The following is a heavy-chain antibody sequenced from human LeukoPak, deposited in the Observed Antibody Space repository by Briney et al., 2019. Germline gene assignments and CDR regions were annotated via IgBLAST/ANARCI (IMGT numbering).Heavy chain of an antibody. D-gene: IGHD2-2*01. V-gene: IGHV1-8*03. CDR2: MNPHSGDT. Sequence: ASMKVSCKASGYTFTSYDINWVRQATGQGLEWMGWMNPHSGDTGYAQKFQGRVTFTRNTSISTAYMELSTLRSEDTAVYYCARRGVVVPAATYYYYYFMDVWGKGTTVTVSS. J-gene: IGHJ6*03. CDR3: ARRGVVVPAATYYYYYFMDV. CDR1: GYTFTSYD.